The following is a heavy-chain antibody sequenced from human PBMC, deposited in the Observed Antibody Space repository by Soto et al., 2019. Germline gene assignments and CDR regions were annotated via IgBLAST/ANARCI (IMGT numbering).Heavy chain of an antibody. V-gene: IGHV3-74*01. CDR3: ARAHYYGSGSYSYLDY. D-gene: IGHD3-10*01. J-gene: IGHJ4*02. Sequence: GGSLRLSCAASGFTFSSYWMHWVRQAPGKGLVWVSRINSDGSSTSYADSVKGRFTISRDNAKNTLYLQMNSLRAEDTAVYYCARAHYYGSGSYSYLDYWGQGTLVTVSS. CDR2: INSDGSST. CDR1: GFTFSSYW.